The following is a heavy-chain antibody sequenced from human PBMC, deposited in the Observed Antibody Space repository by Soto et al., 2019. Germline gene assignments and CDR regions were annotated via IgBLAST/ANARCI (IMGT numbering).Heavy chain of an antibody. V-gene: IGHV4-30-4*01. CDR1: GDYIHVGGYY. J-gene: IGHJ5*02. CDR3: GRDLTSNANCIDP. Sequence: QVQLQESGPGLVKPSQTLSLTCSVSGDYIHVGGYYWTWIRRRLGKGLEWMGYIYYTGKTYYNPSLEPWLTMSVDRSKNQFSLRLTSMTAADTAGYFWGRDLTSNANCIDPWGQGTLVTVST. CDR2: IYYTGKT. D-gene: IGHD2-2*01.